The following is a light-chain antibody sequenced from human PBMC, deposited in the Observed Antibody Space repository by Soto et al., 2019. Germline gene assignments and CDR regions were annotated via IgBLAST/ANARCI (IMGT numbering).Light chain of an antibody. CDR2: DAS. V-gene: IGKV1-33*01. CDR3: QQYDNLPST. CDR1: QDISNY. J-gene: IGKJ5*01. Sequence: DIQMTQSPSSLSASVGDRVTITCQASQDISNYLNWYQQKPGKAPKLLIYDASNLETVVPSRFSGSGSGTDFTFTISSLQPEDIATYYCQQYDNLPSTFGQGTRLEIK.